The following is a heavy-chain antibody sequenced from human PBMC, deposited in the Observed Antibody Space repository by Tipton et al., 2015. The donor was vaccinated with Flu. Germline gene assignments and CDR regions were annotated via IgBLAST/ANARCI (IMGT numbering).Heavy chain of an antibody. CDR3: TRDRRSGSRGHGFDP. Sequence: TLSLTCTVSVDSISDYYWSWIRQPPGKGLEWIGYTYYSGSTNYNPSLKSRVTISVDTSKNQFSLKLRSVTSADTAVYYCTRDRRSGSRGHGFDPGGQGTLGTVSP. CDR1: VDSISDYY. V-gene: IGHV4-59*01. D-gene: IGHD1-26*01. J-gene: IGHJ5*02. CDR2: TYYSGST.